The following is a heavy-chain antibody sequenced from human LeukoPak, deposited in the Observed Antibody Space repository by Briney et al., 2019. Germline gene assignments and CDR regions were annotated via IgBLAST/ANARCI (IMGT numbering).Heavy chain of an antibody. J-gene: IGHJ4*02. CDR2: TFYRSKWYY. Sequence: SQTLSLTCAISGDSVSSNSVVWTWIRQSPSRGFEWLGRTFYRSKWYYDYAVSVKSRITVNPDTSKNQVSLQLNSVTPEDTAVYYCARGAGATHFDYWGQGTLVTVSS. CDR3: ARGAGATHFDY. CDR1: GDSVSSNSVV. D-gene: IGHD1-26*01. V-gene: IGHV6-1*01.